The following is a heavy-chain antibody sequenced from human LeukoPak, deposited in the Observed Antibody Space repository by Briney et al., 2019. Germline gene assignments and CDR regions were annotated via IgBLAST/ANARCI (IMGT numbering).Heavy chain of an antibody. Sequence: GASVKVSCKASGGTFSSYAISWVRQAPGQGLEWMGRIIPIFGTANYAQKFQGRVTITTDESTSTDYMELSSLRSEDTAVYYCARDISDRFRYASNWFDPWGQGTLVTVSS. V-gene: IGHV1-69*05. CDR1: GGTFSSYA. CDR2: IIPIFGTA. D-gene: IGHD3-22*01. CDR3: ARDISDRFRYASNWFDP. J-gene: IGHJ5*02.